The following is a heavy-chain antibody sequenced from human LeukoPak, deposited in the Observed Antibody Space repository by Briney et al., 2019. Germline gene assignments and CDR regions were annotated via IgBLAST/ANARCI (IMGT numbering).Heavy chain of an antibody. D-gene: IGHD3-3*01. CDR1: GFTFSSYW. V-gene: IGHV4-39*07. CDR3: ARVGYYDFWSGYYKDYYMDV. CDR2: IYYSGST. Sequence: GSLRLSCAASGFTFSSYWMSWVRQPPGKGLEWIGCIYYSGSTYYNPSLKSRVTISVETSKNQFSLKLSSVSAADTAVYYCARVGYYDFWSGYYKDYYMDVWGKGTTVTVSS. J-gene: IGHJ6*03.